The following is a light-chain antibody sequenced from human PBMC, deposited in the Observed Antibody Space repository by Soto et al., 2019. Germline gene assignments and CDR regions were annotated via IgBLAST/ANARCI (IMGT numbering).Light chain of an antibody. CDR2: AAS. Sequence: DIQMTQSPSSLSASVGDRVTIICRASQGIGNYVGWYQQKPGKAPKRLIYAASNLESGVPPWCSGSGSGTEFTVTISTLQPEDFAVYYCIQQNSFPQTFGGGTTVEIK. V-gene: IGKV1-17*01. J-gene: IGKJ4*01. CDR3: IQQNSFPQT. CDR1: QGIGNY.